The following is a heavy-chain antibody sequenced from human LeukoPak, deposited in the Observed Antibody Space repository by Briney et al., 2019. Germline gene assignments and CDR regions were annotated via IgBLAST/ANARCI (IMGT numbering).Heavy chain of an antibody. Sequence: GWALRLSCAASGFTFTSNWMSGVRQAPGRGLEGVANIKQDGSHKCYVDSVKGRFTISRDNDKSSLYLQMNSLRDEDTAVYYCTREPWLIGNWGQGTLVTVSS. CDR3: TREPWLIGN. V-gene: IGHV3-7*01. D-gene: IGHD3-16*01. CDR2: IKQDGSHK. J-gene: IGHJ4*02. CDR1: GFTFTSNW.